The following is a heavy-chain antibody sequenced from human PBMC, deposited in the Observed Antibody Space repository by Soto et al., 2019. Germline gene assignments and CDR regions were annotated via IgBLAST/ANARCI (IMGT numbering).Heavy chain of an antibody. Sequence: GGSLRLSCAASGFTFSSYGMHWVRQAPGKGLEWVAVIWYDGSNKYYVDSVKGRFTISRDNSKNTLYLQMNSLRAEDTAVYYCASNDRPNWGQGTLVTVPQ. CDR2: IWYDGSNK. V-gene: IGHV3-33*01. D-gene: IGHD3-22*01. CDR1: GFTFSSYG. CDR3: ASNDRPN. J-gene: IGHJ4*02.